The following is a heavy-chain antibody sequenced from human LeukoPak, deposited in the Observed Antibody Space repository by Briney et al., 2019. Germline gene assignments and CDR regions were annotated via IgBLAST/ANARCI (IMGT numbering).Heavy chain of an antibody. CDR1: GGSISSSSYY. D-gene: IGHD1-26*01. Sequence: SETLSLTCTVSGGSISSSSYYWGWIRQPPGKGLEWIGSIYYSGSTYYNPSLKSRVTISVDTSKNQFSLKLSSVTTADTAMYYCARANSGGFFDYWGQGTLVTVSS. J-gene: IGHJ4*02. CDR2: IYYSGST. V-gene: IGHV4-39*07. CDR3: ARANSGGFFDY.